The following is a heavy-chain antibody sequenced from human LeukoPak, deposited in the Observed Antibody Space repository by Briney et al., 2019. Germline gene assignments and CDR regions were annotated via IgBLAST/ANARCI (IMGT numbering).Heavy chain of an antibody. V-gene: IGHV3-33*01. Sequence: GGSLRLSCAASGFSFSSYGLHWVRQAPGKGLEWVSAISYDGKNIHYADSVKGRFTISRDNSRNSLYLQMNSLRAEDTAVYYCARANYGDYLVDYWGQGTLVTVSS. CDR1: GFSFSSYG. CDR2: ISYDGKNI. J-gene: IGHJ4*02. D-gene: IGHD4-17*01. CDR3: ARANYGDYLVDY.